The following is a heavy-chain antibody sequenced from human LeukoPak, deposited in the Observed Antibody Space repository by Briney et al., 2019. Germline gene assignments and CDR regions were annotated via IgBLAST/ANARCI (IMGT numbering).Heavy chain of an antibody. CDR2: MYLSGST. J-gene: IGHJ4*02. V-gene: IGHV4-4*02. D-gene: IGHD3-22*01. CDR1: GDSINSLDL. CDR3: AGLVGRYSSGLYYYYFDY. Sequence: PSETLSLTCTVSGDSINSLDLWSWVRQPPGKGLEWIGEMYLSGSTHSNPSVKSRVTISIDKSKNQFLLNLSSVTAADTAVYYCAGLVGRYSSGLYYYYFDYWGQGTLVTVSS.